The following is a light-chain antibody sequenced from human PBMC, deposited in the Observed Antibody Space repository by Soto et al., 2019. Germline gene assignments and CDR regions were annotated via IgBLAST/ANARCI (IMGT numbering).Light chain of an antibody. CDR1: QSVSSN. J-gene: IGKJ2*01. CDR3: QQYDEWPFT. V-gene: IGKV3D-15*01. Sequence: EVVMTQSPATLSVSPGERATLPCRASQSVSSNLAWYQQKPGQAPRLLISSASIRATGIPARFSGSGSGTEFTLTISSLQSVDFAIYYCQQYDEWPFTFGQGTKLEIK. CDR2: SAS.